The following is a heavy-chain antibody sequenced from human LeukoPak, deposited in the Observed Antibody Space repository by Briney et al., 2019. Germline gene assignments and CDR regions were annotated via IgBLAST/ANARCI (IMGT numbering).Heavy chain of an antibody. V-gene: IGHV3-30*03. Sequence: GRSLRLSCAASGFTFSSYGMHWVRQAPGKGLEWVAVISYNGSNKYYADSVKGRFTISRDNSKNTLYLQMNSLRAEDTAVYYCATGGQQLAPTFDYWGQGTLVTVSS. CDR1: GFTFSSYG. D-gene: IGHD6-13*01. J-gene: IGHJ4*02. CDR3: ATGGQQLAPTFDY. CDR2: ISYNGSNK.